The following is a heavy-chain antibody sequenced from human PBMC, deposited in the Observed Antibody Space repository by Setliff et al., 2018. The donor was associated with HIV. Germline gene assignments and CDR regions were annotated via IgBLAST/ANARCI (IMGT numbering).Heavy chain of an antibody. Sequence: ASVKVSCTASGYTFTTYAMHWVRQAPGHRLEWMGWITGGNGNTEYSQKCQGRVPITRAISASTDYMELSSLGSEDTAVYYGARDPNQVGAVAGPLDYWGQGTLVTVSS. CDR1: GYTFTTYA. V-gene: IGHV1-3*01. CDR3: ARDPNQVGAVAGPLDY. D-gene: IGHD6-19*01. J-gene: IGHJ4*02. CDR2: ITGGNGNT.